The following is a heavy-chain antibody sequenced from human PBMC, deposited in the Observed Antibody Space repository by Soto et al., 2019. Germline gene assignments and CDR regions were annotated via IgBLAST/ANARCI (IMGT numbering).Heavy chain of an antibody. CDR1: GGTPSNSA. CDR3: AGGRIVVVGSRAYYGMDV. D-gene: IGHD3-22*01. CDR2: IIPVFVLV. Sequence: QVHLLLQSGAEVKKPGSSVKVSCKASGGTPSNSAISWVRQAPGQGLERMGGIIPVFVLVKYAQNLQGRVTITADESTNTAYMELRSLRPEDTAVYYCAGGRIVVVGSRAYYGMDVWGQGTTVAVSS. J-gene: IGHJ6*02. V-gene: IGHV1-69*01.